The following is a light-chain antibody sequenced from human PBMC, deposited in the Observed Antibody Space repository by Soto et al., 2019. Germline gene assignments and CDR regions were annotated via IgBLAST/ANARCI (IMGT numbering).Light chain of an antibody. V-gene: IGKV3-20*01. J-gene: IGKJ5*01. CDR1: QSVSSSY. CDR3: QQYGSSPGT. Sequence: EIVLTQSPGTLSLSPGERATLSCRSSQSVSSSYLAWYQQKPGQAPRLLIYGASSRATGIPDRFSGSGSGTDCTLTISRLEPEDVAVYYCQQYGSSPGTLGQGTRLEIK. CDR2: GAS.